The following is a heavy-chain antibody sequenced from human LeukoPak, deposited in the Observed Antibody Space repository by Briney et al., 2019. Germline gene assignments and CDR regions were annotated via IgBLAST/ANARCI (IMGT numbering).Heavy chain of an antibody. D-gene: IGHD2/OR15-2a*01. J-gene: IGHJ6*04. CDR2: INHSGST. Sequence: SETLSLTCAVYGGSFSGYYWSWIRQPPGKGLEWIGEINHSGSTNYNPSLKSRVTISVDTSKNQFSLKLSSVTAADTAVYFCATLIHGMSADFWGKGTTVIVSS. CDR3: ATLIHGMSADF. V-gene: IGHV4-34*01. CDR1: GGSFSGYY.